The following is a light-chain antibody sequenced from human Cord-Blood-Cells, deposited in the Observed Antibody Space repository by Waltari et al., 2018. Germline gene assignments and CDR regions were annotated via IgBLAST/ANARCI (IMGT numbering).Light chain of an antibody. CDR2: SKN. J-gene: IGLJ3*02. Sequence: QSVLTQPPSASGSPGQRVTLSCSGLSSNIGSTTLQRYQQLPGTAPKHLIHSKNQRPSGVPDRFSGSKSGTSAALAISGRQSEDEADYYCAAWDDSLNARVFGGGTKLTVL. CDR3: AAWDDSLNARV. CDR1: SSNIGSTT. V-gene: IGLV1-44*01.